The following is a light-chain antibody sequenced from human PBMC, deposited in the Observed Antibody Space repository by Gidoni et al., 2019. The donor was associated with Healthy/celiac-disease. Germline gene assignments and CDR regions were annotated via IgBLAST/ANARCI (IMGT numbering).Light chain of an antibody. CDR1: QSVSSN. CDR2: GAS. CDR3: QRYNNWPWT. J-gene: IGKJ1*01. Sequence: EIVMTQSPATLSVSPGERATLSCRASQSVSSNVAWYQQKPGQAPRLLIYGASTRATGIPARFGGRGSGTEFTLTISSLHSEDFAVYCCQRYNNWPWTFGQGTKVEIK. V-gene: IGKV3-15*01.